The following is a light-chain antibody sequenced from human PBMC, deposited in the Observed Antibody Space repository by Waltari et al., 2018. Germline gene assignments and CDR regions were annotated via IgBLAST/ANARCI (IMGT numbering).Light chain of an antibody. J-gene: IGKJ1*01. CDR3: QQLNSYQWT. Sequence: IQLTQSPSSLSASVGDRVTLHCRASQGISNYLAGYQKKPGKAPKLLIYAASTLQSGVPSRFSGSGSGTDFTLTISSLQPEDFATYYCQQLNSYQWTFGQGTKVEIK. CDR2: AAS. CDR1: QGISNY. V-gene: IGKV1-9*01.